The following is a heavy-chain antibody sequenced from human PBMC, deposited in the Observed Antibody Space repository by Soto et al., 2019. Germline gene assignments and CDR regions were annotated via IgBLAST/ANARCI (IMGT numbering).Heavy chain of an antibody. D-gene: IGHD3-3*01. J-gene: IGHJ6*02. CDR1: GGSISSYY. V-gene: IGHV4-4*07. CDR2: FYTSGST. Sequence: QVQLQESGPGLVKPSETLSLTCTVSGGSISSYYWSWIRQPAGKGLEWAGRFYTSGSTKYNPSLKGRVTILEDTSKNQFSLKLSSVTAADTAVYYCAKDGGIFGVDYYGMDVWGQGTTVIVSS. CDR3: AKDGGIFGVDYYGMDV.